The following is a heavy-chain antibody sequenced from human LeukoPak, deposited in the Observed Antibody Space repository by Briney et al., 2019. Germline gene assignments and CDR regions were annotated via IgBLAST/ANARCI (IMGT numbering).Heavy chain of an antibody. J-gene: IGHJ4*02. V-gene: IGHV1-69*13. CDR2: IIPIFGTA. CDR1: GGTFISYA. D-gene: IGHD3-22*01. Sequence: GASVKVSCKASGGTFISYAISWVRQAPGQGLEWMGGIIPIFGTANYAQKFQGRVTITADESTSTAYMELSSLRSEDTAVYYCARSYYYDSRGSLPYPFDYWGQGTLVTVSS. CDR3: ARSYYYDSRGSLPYPFDY.